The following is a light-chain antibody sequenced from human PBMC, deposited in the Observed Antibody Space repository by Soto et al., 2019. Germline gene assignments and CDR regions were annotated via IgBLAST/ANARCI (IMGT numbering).Light chain of an antibody. Sequence: DIQMTQSPSTLSASVGDTVTITCRASQSIGSWFAWYQHKAGQAPKLLLYDSSSLQTGVPSRFSGSGHGTEFTLTSSSLQPDDFATYFRQQYNSYPLTFGGGTKVEIK. J-gene: IGKJ4*01. V-gene: IGKV1-5*01. CDR3: QQYNSYPLT. CDR2: DSS. CDR1: QSIGSW.